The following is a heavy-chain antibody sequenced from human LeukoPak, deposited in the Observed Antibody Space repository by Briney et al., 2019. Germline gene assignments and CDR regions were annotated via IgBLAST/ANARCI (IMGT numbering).Heavy chain of an antibody. D-gene: IGHD5-18*01. J-gene: IGHJ4*02. V-gene: IGHV3-21*04. CDR2: ISSSGGYI. CDR3: AICGYTYGTNPFDY. CDR1: GFTFNSYT. Sequence: GGSLRLSCAASGFTFNSYTMNWVRQAPVKGLEWVTSISSSGGYIYYADSVKGRFTISRDNSKNTLYLQMNFLRAEDTALYYCAICGYTYGTNPFDYWGQGTLVTVSS.